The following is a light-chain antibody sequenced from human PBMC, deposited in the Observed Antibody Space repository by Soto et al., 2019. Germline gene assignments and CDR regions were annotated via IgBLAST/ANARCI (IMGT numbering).Light chain of an antibody. CDR1: QVISSW. Sequence: DIQLTQSPSFLSPSIGESVTITCRASQVISSWLAWYQQKPGKAPKLLIYAASSLQSGVPSTFSGTASGTEFTLTISSLQPDDFATYYCQQYNSFPWTFGQGTKVDIK. CDR3: QQYNSFPWT. J-gene: IGKJ1*01. V-gene: IGKV1-5*01. CDR2: AAS.